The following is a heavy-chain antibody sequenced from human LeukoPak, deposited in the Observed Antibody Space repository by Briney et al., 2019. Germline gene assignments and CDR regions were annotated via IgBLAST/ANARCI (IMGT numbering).Heavy chain of an antibody. V-gene: IGHV3-7*03. D-gene: IGHD7-27*01. J-gene: IGHJ5*02. CDR3: ARGHWGLDP. Sequence: ETLSLTCTVSGDSINSLDLWSWVRQAPGKGLEWVATLNQDGGEKYYVDSVKGRFTISRDNAKNSLYLQMNSLRADDTAVYYCARGHWGLDPWGQGTLVIVSS. CDR2: LNQDGGEK. CDR1: GDSINSLDL.